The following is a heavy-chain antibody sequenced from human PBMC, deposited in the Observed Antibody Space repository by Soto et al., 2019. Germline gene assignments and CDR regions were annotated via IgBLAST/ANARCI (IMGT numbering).Heavy chain of an antibody. V-gene: IGHV1-69*13. CDR3: ARDGEGIAVPGNSFDI. CDR2: IIPIFGTA. Sequence: SVKVSCKASGYTFTSYGISWVRQAPGQGPEWMGGIIPIFGTANYAQKFQGRVTITADESTSTAYMELSSLRSEDTAVYYCARDGEGIAVPGNSFDIWGQGTMVTVS. CDR1: GYTFTSYG. J-gene: IGHJ3*02. D-gene: IGHD6-19*01.